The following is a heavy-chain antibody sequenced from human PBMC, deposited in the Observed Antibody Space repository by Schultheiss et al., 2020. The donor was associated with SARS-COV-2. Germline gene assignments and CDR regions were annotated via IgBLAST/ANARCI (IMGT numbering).Heavy chain of an antibody. V-gene: IGHV4-38-2*01. J-gene: IGHJ4*02. Sequence: SQTLSLTCAVSGYSISSGYYWGWIRQPPGKGLEWIGSIYHSGSTYYNPSLKSRVTISVDTSKNQFSLKLSSVTAADTAVYYCARAHGSGYLDGLDYWGQGTLVTVSS. D-gene: IGHD3-22*01. CDR1: GYSISSGYY. CDR2: IYHSGST. CDR3: ARAHGSGYLDGLDY.